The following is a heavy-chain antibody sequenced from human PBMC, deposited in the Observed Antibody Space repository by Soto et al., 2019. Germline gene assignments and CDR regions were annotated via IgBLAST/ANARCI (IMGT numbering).Heavy chain of an antibody. J-gene: IGHJ4*02. V-gene: IGHV1-18*01. CDR3: ARMTFWDIVVVVAAKGFYY. Sequence: ASVKLSCKASGYTFTIYGISWVRQAPGQGLEWMGWISAYNGNTNYAQKLQGRVTMTTDTSTSTAYMELRSLRSDDTAVYYCARMTFWDIVVVVAAKGFYYCGQGTLVTVSA. D-gene: IGHD2-15*01. CDR2: ISAYNGNT. CDR1: GYTFTIYG.